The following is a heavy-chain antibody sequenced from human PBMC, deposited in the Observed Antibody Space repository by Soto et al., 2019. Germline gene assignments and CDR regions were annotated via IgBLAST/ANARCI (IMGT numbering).Heavy chain of an antibody. J-gene: IGHJ5*02. Sequence: GGSLRLSCAASGFTFSSYAMHWVRQAPGKGLEWVAVISYDGSNKYYADSVKGRFTISRGNSKNTLYLQMNSLRAEDTAVYYCASFTQWLVLPWGQGTLVTVSS. CDR2: ISYDGSNK. V-gene: IGHV3-30-3*01. CDR3: ASFTQWLVLP. D-gene: IGHD6-19*01. CDR1: GFTFSSYA.